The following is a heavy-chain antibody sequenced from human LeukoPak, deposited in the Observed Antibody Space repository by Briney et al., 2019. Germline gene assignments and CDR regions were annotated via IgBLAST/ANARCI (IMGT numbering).Heavy chain of an antibody. V-gene: IGHV1-24*01. CDR3: AAMRDYYDSSGYYYTMDY. CDR2: FDPEDGET. CDR1: GYTLTELS. Sequence: GASVKVSCKVSGYTLTELSMHWVRQAPGKGLEWMGGFDPEDGETIYAQKFQGRVTMAEDTSTDTAYMELSSLRSEDTAVYYCAAMRDYYDSSGYYYTMDYWGQGTLVTVSS. D-gene: IGHD3-22*01. J-gene: IGHJ4*02.